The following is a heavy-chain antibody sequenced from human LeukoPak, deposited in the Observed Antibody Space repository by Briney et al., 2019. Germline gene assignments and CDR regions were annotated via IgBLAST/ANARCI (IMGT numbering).Heavy chain of an antibody. CDR3: ASFRATDN. CDR1: GLTFSNVW. CDR2: VNTAGST. V-gene: IGHV3-74*01. J-gene: IGHJ3*01. D-gene: IGHD2-15*01. Sequence: GGSLRLSCEVSGLTFSNVWMHWVRQTPGQGLVWVCRVNTAGSTVYADPVKGRFTISRDNAKNMVYLQMNSLRTEDTAVYYCASFRATDNWGRGTMVTVSS.